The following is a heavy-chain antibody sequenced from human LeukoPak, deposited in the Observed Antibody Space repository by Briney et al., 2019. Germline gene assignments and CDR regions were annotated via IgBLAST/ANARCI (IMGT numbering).Heavy chain of an antibody. Sequence: GGSLRLSCAASGFTFSSYAMSWVRQAPGKGLEWVSVISGSGGSTYNADSVKGRFTISRDNSKNKLYLQMKSLRADDTAVYYCAKAPGYCSGGTCYDDWGEGRLVTVSS. D-gene: IGHD2-15*01. CDR2: ISGSGGST. CDR3: AKAPGYCSGGTCYDD. V-gene: IGHV3-23*01. J-gene: IGHJ4*02. CDR1: GFTFSSYA.